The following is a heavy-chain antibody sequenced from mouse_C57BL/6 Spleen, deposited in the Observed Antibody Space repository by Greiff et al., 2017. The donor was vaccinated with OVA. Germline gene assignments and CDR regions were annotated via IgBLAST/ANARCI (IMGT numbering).Heavy chain of an antibody. CDR3: ARRDYGSSYEGAMDY. CDR1: GYSFTGYY. CDR2: INPSTGGT. J-gene: IGHJ4*01. Sequence: VQLQQSGPELVKPGASVKISCKASGYSFTGYYMNWVKQSPEKSLEWIGEINPSTGGTTYNQKFKAKATLTVDKSSSTAYMQLKSLTSEDSAVYYCARRDYGSSYEGAMDYWGQGTSVTVSS. V-gene: IGHV1-42*01. D-gene: IGHD1-1*01.